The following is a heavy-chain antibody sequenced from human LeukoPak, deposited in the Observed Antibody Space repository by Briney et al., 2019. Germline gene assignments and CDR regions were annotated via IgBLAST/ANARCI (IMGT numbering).Heavy chain of an antibody. V-gene: IGHV3-30-3*01. CDR1: GFTFSSYA. Sequence: GGSLRLSCAASGFTFSSYAMHWVRQAPGKGLEWVAVISYDGSNKYYADSVKGRFTISRDNSKNTLYLRMNSLRAEDTAVYYCAREVVPAAIFDYWGQGTLVTVSS. CDR2: ISYDGSNK. J-gene: IGHJ4*02. CDR3: AREVVPAAIFDY. D-gene: IGHD2-2*02.